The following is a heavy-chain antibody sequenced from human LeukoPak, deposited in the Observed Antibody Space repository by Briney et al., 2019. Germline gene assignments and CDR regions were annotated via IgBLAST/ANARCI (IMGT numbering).Heavy chain of an antibody. CDR2: INPNSGGT. V-gene: IGHV1-2*02. CDR1: GYTFTGYY. J-gene: IGHJ6*04. Sequence: ASVKVSCKASGYTFTGYYMHWVRQAPGQGLEWMGWINPNSGGTNYAQKFQGRVTMTRDTSISTAYMELRSLRSDDTAVYYCARDNPPPYYGSGAPYGMDVWGKGTTVTVSS. CDR3: ARDNPPPYYGSGAPYGMDV. D-gene: IGHD3-10*01.